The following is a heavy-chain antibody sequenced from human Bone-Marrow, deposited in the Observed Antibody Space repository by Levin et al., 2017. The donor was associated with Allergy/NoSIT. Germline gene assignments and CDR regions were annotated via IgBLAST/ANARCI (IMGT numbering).Heavy chain of an antibody. V-gene: IGHV6-1*01. CDR1: GDNVSSTSGV. CDR3: ARDESARGGNVFDP. J-gene: IGHJ5*02. D-gene: IGHD3-10*01. CDR2: TYYSSQWYT. Sequence: QSQTLSLTCVVSGDNVSSTSGVWNWIRQSPLRGLEWMGRTYYSSQWYTEYSESLRSRITIKSDTSKNQISLTLNSVTPEDTAVYYCARDESARGGNVFDPWGQGPLVTVSS.